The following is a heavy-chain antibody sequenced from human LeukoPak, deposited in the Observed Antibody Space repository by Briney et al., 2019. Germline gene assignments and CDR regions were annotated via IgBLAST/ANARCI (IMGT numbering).Heavy chain of an antibody. CDR3: ARRARGRITMVRGAVNWFDP. V-gene: IGHV4-34*01. J-gene: IGHJ5*02. CDR2: INHSGST. Sequence: SETLSLTCAVYGGSFSGYYWSWIRQPPGKGLEWIGEINHSGSTNYNPSLKSRVTILVDTSKNQFPLKLSSVTAADTAVYYCARRARGRITMVRGAVNWFDPWGQGTLVTVSS. CDR1: GGSFSGYY. D-gene: IGHD3-10*01.